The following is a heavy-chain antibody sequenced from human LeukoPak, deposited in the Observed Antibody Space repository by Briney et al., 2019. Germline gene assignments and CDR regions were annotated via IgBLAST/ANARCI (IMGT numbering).Heavy chain of an antibody. D-gene: IGHD3-22*01. CDR3: AKGSSDSRPYYFDY. J-gene: IGHJ4*02. Sequence: GGSLRLSCAASGFTFSTYVMIWVRQAPGKGLEWVSAIAAAGGDTYYADSVEGRFTISRDNSKNTLYLQMNNLRVEDTAVYYCAKGSSDSRPYYFDYWGQGTLVTVSS. CDR1: GFTFSTYV. V-gene: IGHV3-23*01. CDR2: IAAAGGDT.